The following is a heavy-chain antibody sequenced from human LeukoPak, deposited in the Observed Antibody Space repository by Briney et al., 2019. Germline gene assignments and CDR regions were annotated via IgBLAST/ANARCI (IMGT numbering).Heavy chain of an antibody. J-gene: IGHJ4*02. V-gene: IGHV4-34*01. D-gene: IGHD6-13*01. CDR2: INHSGST. CDR3: ARMGQLVQPLYFDY. Sequence: PSETLSLTCAVYGVSFSGYYWSWLRQPPGKGLEWIGEINHSGSTNYNPSLKSRVTISVDTSKNQFSLKLSSVTAADTAVYYCARMGQLVQPLYFDYWGQGTLVTVSS. CDR1: GVSFSGYY.